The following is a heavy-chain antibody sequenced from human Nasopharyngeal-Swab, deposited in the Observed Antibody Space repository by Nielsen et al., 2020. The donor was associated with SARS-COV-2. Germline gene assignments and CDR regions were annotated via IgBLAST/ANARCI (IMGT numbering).Heavy chain of an antibody. CDR3: ARDFDKTGD. CDR2: INSDGSRT. V-gene: IGHV3-74*01. D-gene: IGHD7-27*01. J-gene: IGHJ4*01. Sequence: GSSLKISCAVSGFTFSNSWVHWVRQAPGKGLVWVSRINSDGSRTGYADSVKGRFTISIDNAKNTLYLQMNSLSAEDTAVYYCARDFDKTGDWGQGTLVTVSS. CDR1: GFTFSNSW.